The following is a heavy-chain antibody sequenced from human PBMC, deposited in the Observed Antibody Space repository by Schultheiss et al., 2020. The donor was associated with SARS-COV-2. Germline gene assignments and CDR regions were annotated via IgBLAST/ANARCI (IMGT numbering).Heavy chain of an antibody. CDR1: GFTFSSYA. Sequence: SLKISCAASGFTFSSYAMSWVRQAPGKGLEWVSGISWNSGSIGYADSVKGRFTISRDNAKNSLYLQMNSLRAEDTALYYCAKALVSYYYYYYMDVWGKGTTVTVSS. D-gene: IGHD6-6*01. CDR2: ISWNSGSI. V-gene: IGHV3-9*01. CDR3: AKALVSYYYYYYMDV. J-gene: IGHJ6*03.